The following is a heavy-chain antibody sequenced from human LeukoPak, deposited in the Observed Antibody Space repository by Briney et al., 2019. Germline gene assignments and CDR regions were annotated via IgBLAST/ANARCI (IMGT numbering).Heavy chain of an antibody. V-gene: IGHV1-18*01. Sequence: ASVKVSSKASGYTFTAYGISWVRQAPGQGLEWMGWISANNGNTNYAQKVQGRVTMTRDTSTSTAYMELRSLRYDDTAVYYCSRDDGPFGGVRFDHWGQRTLVTVSS. J-gene: IGHJ4*02. CDR3: SRDDGPFGGVRFDH. D-gene: IGHD3-16*01. CDR1: GYTFTAYG. CDR2: ISANNGNT.